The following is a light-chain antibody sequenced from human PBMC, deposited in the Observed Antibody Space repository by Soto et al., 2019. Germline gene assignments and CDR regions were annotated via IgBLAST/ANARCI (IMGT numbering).Light chain of an antibody. CDR3: QPYDTSPT. Sequence: EIVLTQSPGTLSLSAGDRATLSCRASQNINNNYLAWYQQKPGQAPTVLIYGASSRAPGIPDRFSGSGSGTDFTLTISRLEPEDFAVYYCQPYDTSPTFGQGTTVEIK. J-gene: IGKJ1*01. CDR2: GAS. CDR1: QNINNNY. V-gene: IGKV3-20*01.